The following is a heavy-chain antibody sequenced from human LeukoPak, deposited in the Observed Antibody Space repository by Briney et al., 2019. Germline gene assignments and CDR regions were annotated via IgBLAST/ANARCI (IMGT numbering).Heavy chain of an antibody. D-gene: IGHD3-16*01. CDR3: ARILGETGNPEEDSFDM. CDR1: GGSISSSNYY. Sequence: PSETLSLTCTVSGGSISSSNYYWSWIRQPAGKGLEWVGRIYTSGNTNYNPSLKSRVTISVDMSKNQFSLKLSSVTAADTAMYYCARILGETGNPEEDSFDMWGQGTMVTVSP. J-gene: IGHJ3*02. CDR2: IYTSGNT. V-gene: IGHV4-61*02.